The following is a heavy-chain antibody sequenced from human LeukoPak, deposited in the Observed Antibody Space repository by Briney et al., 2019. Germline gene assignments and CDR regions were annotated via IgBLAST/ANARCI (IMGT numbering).Heavy chain of an antibody. V-gene: IGHV4-59*01. CDR3: ARDGLGTMVRGGLDY. CDR2: IYYSGST. CDR1: GGSISSYY. Sequence: SETLSLTCTVSGGSISSYYWSWIRQPPGKGLEWIGYIYYSGSTNYNPSLKSRVTISVDTSKNQFSLKLSSVTAADTAVYYCARDGLGTMVRGGLDYWGQGTLVTVSS. D-gene: IGHD3-10*01. J-gene: IGHJ4*02.